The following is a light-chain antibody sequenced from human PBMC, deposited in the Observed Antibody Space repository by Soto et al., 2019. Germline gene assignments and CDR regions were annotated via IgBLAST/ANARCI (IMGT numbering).Light chain of an antibody. CDR1: QSISSY. Sequence: DIQMTQSPSSLSASVGDRVTITCRASQSISSYLHWYQQKPGKAPKLLIYAASRLQSGVPSRFSGSGSGTDFTLTISSLQPEDFATYYCQQSYSTPVTFGPGTKVDIK. V-gene: IGKV1-39*01. CDR3: QQSYSTPVT. J-gene: IGKJ3*01. CDR2: AAS.